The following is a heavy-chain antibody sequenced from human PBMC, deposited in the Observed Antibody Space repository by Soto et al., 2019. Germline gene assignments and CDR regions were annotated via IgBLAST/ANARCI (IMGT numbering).Heavy chain of an antibody. CDR3: ARGWASLDY. CDR1: EFPFSDYW. D-gene: IGHD6-19*01. CDR2: IKQDGSEI. V-gene: IGHV3-7*03. J-gene: IGHJ4*02. Sequence: PGGSLRLCCVVSEFPFSDYWMTWVRQAPGKGLEWVANIKQDGSEIYYVDSVKGRFTISRDNAKNSLFLQMNSLRAEDTAVYYCARGWASLDYWGQGTLVTVSS.